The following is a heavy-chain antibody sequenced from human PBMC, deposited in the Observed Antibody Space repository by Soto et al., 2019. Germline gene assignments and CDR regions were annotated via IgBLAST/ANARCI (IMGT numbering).Heavy chain of an antibody. D-gene: IGHD6-13*01. CDR1: GFSLSTSEVG. J-gene: IGHJ4*02. CDR2: IYWDDDK. V-gene: IGHV2-5*02. CDR3: AHTLASAGLRILDY. Sequence: QITLKESGPTLVKPTQTLTLTCTFSGFSLSTSEVGVGWIRQPPGKALEWLAVIYWDDDKRYTPSLESRITIPKGPSKNPVVLTMTNIDPVDTATYFCAHTLASAGLRILDYWGQGILVTVSS.